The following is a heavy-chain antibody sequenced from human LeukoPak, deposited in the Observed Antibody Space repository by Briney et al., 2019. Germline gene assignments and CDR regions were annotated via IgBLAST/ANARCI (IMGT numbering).Heavy chain of an antibody. J-gene: IGHJ4*02. V-gene: IGHV4-34*01. CDR2: INHSGST. D-gene: IGHD2-15*01. Sequence: SETLSLTCAVYGGSFSGYCWSWSRQPPGKGLEWIGEINHSGSTTYNPSLKSRVTISVDTSKNQFSLKLSSVTAADTAVYYCARITAHCSGGSCYGYWGQG. CDR3: ARITAHCSGGSCYGY. CDR1: GGSFSGYC.